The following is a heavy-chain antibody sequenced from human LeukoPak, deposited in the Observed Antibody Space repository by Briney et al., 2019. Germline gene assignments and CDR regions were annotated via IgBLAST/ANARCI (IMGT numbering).Heavy chain of an antibody. V-gene: IGHV3-74*01. CDR2: ILSYVICT. CDR3: ARDGSLPDK. J-gene: IGHJ4*02. Sequence: PVWVSRILSYVICTSYADSGKGRFTISRDNAKNTLYLQMNSLRVEDTAVYYCARDGSLPDKWGQGTLVTVSS. D-gene: IGHD3-9*01.